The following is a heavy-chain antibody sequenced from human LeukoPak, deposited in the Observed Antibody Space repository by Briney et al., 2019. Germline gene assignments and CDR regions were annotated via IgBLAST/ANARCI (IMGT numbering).Heavy chain of an antibody. D-gene: IGHD2-2*01. CDR2: IKQDGSEK. J-gene: IGHJ4*02. CDR1: GFTFSSYW. V-gene: IGHV3-7*01. Sequence: GGSLRLFCAASGFTFSSYWMSWVRQAPGKGLEWVANIKQDGSEKYYVDSVKGRFTISRDNAKNSLYLQMNSLRAEDTAVYYCARAASYQPLLPDYWGQGTLVTVSS. CDR3: ARAASYQPLLPDY.